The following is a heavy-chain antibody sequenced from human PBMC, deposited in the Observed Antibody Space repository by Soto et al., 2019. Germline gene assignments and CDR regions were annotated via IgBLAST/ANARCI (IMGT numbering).Heavy chain of an antibody. J-gene: IGHJ5*02. D-gene: IGHD2-2*01. V-gene: IGHV4-30-2*01. Sequence: QLQLQESGSRLVKPSQTLSLTCAVSGGSISSGGYSWSWIRQPPGKGLEWIGYIYHSGSTYYNPSLKSRVPISVDRSKNQFSLKLSSVTAADTAVYYCARVPDRWGQGTLVTVSS. CDR2: IYHSGST. CDR1: GGSISSGGYS. CDR3: ARVPDR.